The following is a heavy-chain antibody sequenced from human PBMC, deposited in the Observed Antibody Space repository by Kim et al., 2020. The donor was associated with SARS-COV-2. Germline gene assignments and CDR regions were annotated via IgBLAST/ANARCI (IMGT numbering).Heavy chain of an antibody. J-gene: IGHJ4*02. CDR3: ARLPHDSSGYVDC. Sequence: SETLSLTCTVSGGSISSSFNYWGWIRQPPGKGLEWIGCVYHSGSTYYSPSLKSRVTVSVDTSKNEFSLKVTSVTAADTAVYFCARLPHDSSGYVDCWGQGNLVTVSS. CDR2: VYHSGST. V-gene: IGHV4-39*01. D-gene: IGHD3-22*01. CDR1: GGSISSSFNY.